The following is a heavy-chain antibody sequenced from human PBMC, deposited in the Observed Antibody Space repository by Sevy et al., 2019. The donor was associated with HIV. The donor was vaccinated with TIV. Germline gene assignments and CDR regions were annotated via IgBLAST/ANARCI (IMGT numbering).Heavy chain of an antibody. CDR3: TTASWSQEDYYNY. Sequence: GGSLRLSCAASGFTFSNAWMSWVRQALGKGLEWVGRIKGKIYDGTIDYAAPVKGRFSISRDDSKNTLYLQMNSLKTEDTAVYYCTTASWSQEDYYNYWGQGTLVTVSS. CDR1: GFTFSNAW. J-gene: IGHJ4*02. CDR2: IKGKIYDGTI. D-gene: IGHD6-13*01. V-gene: IGHV3-15*01.